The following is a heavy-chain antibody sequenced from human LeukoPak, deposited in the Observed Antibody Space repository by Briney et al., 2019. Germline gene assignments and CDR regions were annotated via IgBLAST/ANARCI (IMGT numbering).Heavy chain of an antibody. J-gene: IGHJ4*02. D-gene: IGHD3-3*01. CDR3: ARSDDFFDYYFDY. CDR1: GGSISSTDYY. V-gene: IGHV4-30-4*01. Sequence: SQTLSLTCTVSGGSISSTDYYWSWIRQPPGEGLEWIGYIYYSGSTNYNPSLKSRVTISVDTSKNQFSLKLSSVTAADTAVYYCARSDDFFDYYFDYWGQGTLVTVSS. CDR2: IYYSGST.